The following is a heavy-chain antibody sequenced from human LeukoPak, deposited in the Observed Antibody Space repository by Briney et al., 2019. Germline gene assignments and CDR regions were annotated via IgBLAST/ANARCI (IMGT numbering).Heavy chain of an antibody. J-gene: IGHJ4*02. Sequence: QASETLSLTCAVYGGSFSGYYWSWIRQPPGKGLEWIGEINHSGSTNYNPSLKSRVTISVDPSKNQFSLKLTSVTAADTAVYYSARGSTYYYGAGSYYKVWGQGTLVTVSS. CDR3: ARGSTYYYGAGSYYKV. D-gene: IGHD3-10*01. V-gene: IGHV4-34*01. CDR1: GGSFSGYY. CDR2: INHSGST.